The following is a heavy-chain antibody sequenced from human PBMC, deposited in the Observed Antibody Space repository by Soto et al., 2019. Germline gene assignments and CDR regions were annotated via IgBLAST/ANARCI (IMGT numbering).Heavy chain of an antibody. CDR1: GYTFTRSA. J-gene: IGHJ6*02. Sequence: GASVKVSCKASGYTFTRSAIHWVRQAPGQRLGWMGWINAGDGNTKYSQRFQGRVTISRDTSASSAYMDLTSLTSEDTAVYYCARDPGGSFSLDYYGMDVWGQGTTVTVSS. CDR2: INAGDGNT. D-gene: IGHD1-26*01. CDR3: ARDPGGSFSLDYYGMDV. V-gene: IGHV1-3*01.